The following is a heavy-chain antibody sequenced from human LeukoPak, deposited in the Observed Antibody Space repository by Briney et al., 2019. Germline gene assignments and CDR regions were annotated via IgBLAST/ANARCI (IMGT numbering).Heavy chain of an antibody. Sequence: SGPTLVNPTQTLTLTCTFSGFSLSTSGVGVGWIRQPPGKALEWLAVIYWDDDKRYSPSLKSRLTITKDTSKNQVVLTMTNMDPVDTATYYCAHSRGKALYFDLWGRGTLVTVSS. J-gene: IGHJ2*01. V-gene: IGHV2-5*02. D-gene: IGHD3-16*01. CDR2: IYWDDDK. CDR3: AHSRGKALYFDL. CDR1: GFSLSTSGVG.